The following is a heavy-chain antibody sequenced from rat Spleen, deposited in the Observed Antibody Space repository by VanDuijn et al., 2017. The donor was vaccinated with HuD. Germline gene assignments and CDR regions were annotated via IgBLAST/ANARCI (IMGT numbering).Heavy chain of an antibody. Sequence: QVQLKESGPGLVQTSQTLSLTCNVSGLSLTSSHVSWVRQPPGKGLEWMGAIWSGGYTGYNSVFKSRLSISRDTSKSQVFLKMSSLQTEDTATYYCARVHSGPHWYFDFWGPGTMVTVSS. V-gene: IGHV2S1*01. J-gene: IGHJ1*01. CDR2: IWSGGYT. D-gene: IGHD1-1*01. CDR3: ARVHSGPHWYFDF. CDR1: GLSLTSSH.